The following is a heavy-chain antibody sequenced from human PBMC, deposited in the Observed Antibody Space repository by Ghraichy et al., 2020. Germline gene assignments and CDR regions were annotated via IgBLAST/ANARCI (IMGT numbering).Heavy chain of an antibody. V-gene: IGHV4-4*07. CDR2: IYTSGST. CDR1: GGSISSYY. J-gene: IGHJ5*02. CDR3: ARDYGDYSSVWFDP. Sequence: SETLSLTCTVSGGSISSYYWSWIRQPAGKGLEWIGRIYTSGSTNYNPSLKSRVTMSVDTSKNQFSLKLSSVTAADTAVYYCARDYGDYSSVWFDPWGQGTLVTVSS. D-gene: IGHD4-17*01.